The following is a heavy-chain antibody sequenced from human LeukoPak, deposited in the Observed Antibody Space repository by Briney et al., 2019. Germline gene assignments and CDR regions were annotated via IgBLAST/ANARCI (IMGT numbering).Heavy chain of an antibody. CDR3: ARDRYYDCVWGQGDFDY. Sequence: GGSLRLSCAASGFTFSSYSMNWVRQAPGKGLEWVSYISSSSSTIYYADSVKGRFTISRDNAKNSLYLQMNSLRAEDTAVYYCARDRYYDCVWGQGDFDYWGQGTLVTVSS. J-gene: IGHJ4*02. CDR2: ISSSSSTI. V-gene: IGHV3-48*01. D-gene: IGHD3-16*01. CDR1: GFTFSSYS.